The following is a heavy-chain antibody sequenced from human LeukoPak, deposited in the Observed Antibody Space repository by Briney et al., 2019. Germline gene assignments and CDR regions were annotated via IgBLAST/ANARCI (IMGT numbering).Heavy chain of an antibody. CDR2: IYPGDSDT. Sequence: RGESLKISCKGSGYSFTSYCIGWVRQMPGKGLEWMGIIYPGDSDTRYSPSFQGQVSFSADKSISTAYRQWSSLKASDTAMYYCARREGCSSTSCYKAFDIWGQGTMVTVSS. CDR3: ARREGCSSTSCYKAFDI. J-gene: IGHJ3*02. D-gene: IGHD2-2*02. V-gene: IGHV5-51*01. CDR1: GYSFTSYC.